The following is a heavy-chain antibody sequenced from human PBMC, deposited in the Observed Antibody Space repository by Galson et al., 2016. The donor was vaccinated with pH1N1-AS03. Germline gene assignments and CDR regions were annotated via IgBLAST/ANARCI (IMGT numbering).Heavy chain of an antibody. CDR2: IYHTGST. D-gene: IGHD3-10*01. J-gene: IGHJ6*02. V-gene: IGHV4-30-2*01. CDR3: ARDRISLVRGSLYYYGMDV. CDR1: GGSISSGGYS. Sequence: TLSLTCAVSGGSISSGGYSWSWIRQPPGKGLEWIGYIYHTGSTYYNPSLKSRVTISVDRSKNHFSLKLTSVTAADTAVYYCARDRISLVRGSLYYYGMDVWGQGTTVTVSS.